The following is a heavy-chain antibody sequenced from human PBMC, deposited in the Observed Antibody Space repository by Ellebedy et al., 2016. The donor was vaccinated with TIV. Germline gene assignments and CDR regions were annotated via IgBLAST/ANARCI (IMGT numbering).Heavy chain of an antibody. V-gene: IGHV3-7*01. D-gene: IGHD1-26*01. CDR3: ARHTGATRQFDY. Sequence: DSVKGRLTISRDNAKNSLYLQMNSLRTEDSAVYYCARHTGATRQFDYWGQGTLVTVSS. J-gene: IGHJ4*02.